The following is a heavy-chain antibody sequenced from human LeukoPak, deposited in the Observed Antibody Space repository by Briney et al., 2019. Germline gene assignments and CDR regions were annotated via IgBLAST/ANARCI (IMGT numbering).Heavy chain of an antibody. V-gene: IGHV3-21*04. Sequence: PGGSLRLSCAASGFTFSSYSMNWVRQAPGKGLEWVSSISSSSSYIYYADSVKGRFTISRDNAKNSLYLQMNSLRAEDAAVYYCARGAPWLVREYYFDYWGQGTLVTVSS. J-gene: IGHJ4*02. D-gene: IGHD6-19*01. CDR2: ISSSSSYI. CDR3: ARGAPWLVREYYFDY. CDR1: GFTFSSYS.